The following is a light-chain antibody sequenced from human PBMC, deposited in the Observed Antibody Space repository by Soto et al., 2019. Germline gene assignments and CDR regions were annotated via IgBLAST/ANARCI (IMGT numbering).Light chain of an antibody. V-gene: IGKV3-15*01. J-gene: IGKJ4*01. Sequence: EVVLTQSPATLSVSPGARATLSCRASQYIGSAVAWYHQRSGQAPRLLIFDASVRVPTTPARFSGSVSGTEFTLTISRLEPEDFAVYYCQQFSSYPLTFGGGTKVDIK. CDR2: DAS. CDR3: QQFSSYPLT. CDR1: QYIGSA.